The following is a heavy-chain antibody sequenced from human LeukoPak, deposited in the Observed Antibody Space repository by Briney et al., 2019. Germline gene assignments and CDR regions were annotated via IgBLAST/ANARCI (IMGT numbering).Heavy chain of an antibody. V-gene: IGHV1-69*05. J-gene: IGHJ4*02. CDR1: GGTFSSYA. CDR3: AGYNCSSTRCYTGGFDY. D-gene: IGHD2-2*02. Sequence: SVKVSCKASGGTFSSYAISWVRQAPGQGLEWMGGIIPIFGTANYAQKFQGGVTITTDESTSTAYMELSSLRSEDTAVYYCAGYNCSSTRCYTGGFDYWGQGTLVTVSS. CDR2: IIPIFGTA.